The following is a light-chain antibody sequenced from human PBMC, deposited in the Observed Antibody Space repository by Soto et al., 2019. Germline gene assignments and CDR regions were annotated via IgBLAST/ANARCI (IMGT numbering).Light chain of an antibody. CDR2: GAS. V-gene: IGKV3-15*01. CDR1: ESVSTN. Sequence: IEIPKSHTPLSLAPGERFTLSCRGSESVSTNLAWYQQNAGQAPRLLIYGASTRTTGIPARFSGSGSGTEFTLTISSLQSEDFAVYYCQQYSICRTFGQGTKVDIK. CDR3: QQYSICRT. J-gene: IGKJ1*01.